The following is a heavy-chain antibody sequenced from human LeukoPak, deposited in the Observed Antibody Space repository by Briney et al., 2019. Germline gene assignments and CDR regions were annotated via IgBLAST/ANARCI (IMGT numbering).Heavy chain of an antibody. CDR3: ARGRGKYSSLDY. CDR2: MNPDSGNT. J-gene: IGHJ4*02. Sequence: ASVKVSCKASGYTFTSYEINWVRQATGQGLEWMGWMNPDSGNTGYAQKFQGRVTMTRNTSISTAYMQLSSLRSEDTAVYYCARGRGKYSSLDYWGQGTQVTISS. CDR1: GYTFTSYE. V-gene: IGHV1-8*01. D-gene: IGHD5-18*01.